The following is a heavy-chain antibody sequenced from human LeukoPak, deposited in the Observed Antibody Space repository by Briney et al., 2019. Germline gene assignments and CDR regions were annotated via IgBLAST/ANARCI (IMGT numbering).Heavy chain of an antibody. D-gene: IGHD6-13*01. Sequence: GGSLRLSCAASGFTFSSYAMSWVRQAPGKGLEWVAVISYDGTNKYYADSVKGRFTISRDNSKNTLYLQMNSLRAEDTAVYYCARDLPAAGAGYLDYWGRGTLVTVSS. CDR3: ARDLPAAGAGYLDY. J-gene: IGHJ4*02. CDR1: GFTFSSYA. V-gene: IGHV3-30-3*01. CDR2: ISYDGTNK.